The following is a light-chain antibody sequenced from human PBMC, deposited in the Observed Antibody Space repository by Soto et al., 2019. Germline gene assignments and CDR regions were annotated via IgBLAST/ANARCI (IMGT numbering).Light chain of an antibody. V-gene: IGLV2-14*03. CDR1: SFKN. J-gene: IGLJ3*02. Sequence: QSVLTQPASVSGSPGQSITISCTGTSFKNVSWYQQHRGQAPTLLIYEVSYRPSGMSHRFSGSESAYTASLTISGLQAEDEAEYYCSSYSLTTTNFVFGTGTKLTVL. CDR3: SSYSLTTTNFV. CDR2: EVS.